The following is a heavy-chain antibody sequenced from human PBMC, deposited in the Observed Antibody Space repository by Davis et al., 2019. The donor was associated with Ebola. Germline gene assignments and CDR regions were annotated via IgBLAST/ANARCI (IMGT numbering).Heavy chain of an antibody. Sequence: PGGSLRLSCAASGFTFSSYGMHWVRQAPGKGLEWVAVISYDGSNKYYADSVKGRFTISRDNSKNTLYLQMNSLRAEDTAVYICARDRNDFADYWGQGTLVTVSS. CDR1: GFTFSSYG. J-gene: IGHJ4*02. V-gene: IGHV3-30*03. CDR2: ISYDGSNK. D-gene: IGHD2-21*02. CDR3: ARDRNDFADY.